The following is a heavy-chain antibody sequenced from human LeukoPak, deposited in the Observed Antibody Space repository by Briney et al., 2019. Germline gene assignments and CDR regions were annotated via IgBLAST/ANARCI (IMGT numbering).Heavy chain of an antibody. CDR1: GFSFSSYS. D-gene: IGHD1-26*01. J-gene: IGHJ4*02. CDR3: ARDAEWELFDY. Sequence: GGSLRLSCAASGFSFSSYSMDWVRQAPGKGLEWVSSISSSSSYIYYADSVKGRFTISRDNAKNSLYLQMNSLRAEDTAVYYCARDAEWELFDYWGQGTLVTVSS. V-gene: IGHV3-21*01. CDR2: ISSSSSYI.